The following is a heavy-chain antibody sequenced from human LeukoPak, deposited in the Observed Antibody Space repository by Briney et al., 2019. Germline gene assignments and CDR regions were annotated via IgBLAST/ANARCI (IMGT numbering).Heavy chain of an antibody. D-gene: IGHD1-26*01. CDR2: IYHSGST. J-gene: IGHJ4*02. CDR1: GGSISSSNW. CDR3: ASALGSYYAWYFDY. V-gene: IGHV4-4*02. Sequence: SETLSLTCAVSGGSISSSNWWSWVRQPPGKGLEWIGEIYHSGSTNYNPSLKSRVTISVDKSKNQFSLKLSSVTAADTAVYYCASALGSYYAWYFDYWGQGTLVTVSS.